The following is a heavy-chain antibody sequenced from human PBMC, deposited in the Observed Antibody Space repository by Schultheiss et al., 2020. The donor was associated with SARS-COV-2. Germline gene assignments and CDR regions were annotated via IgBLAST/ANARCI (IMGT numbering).Heavy chain of an antibody. Sequence: GGSLRLSCAASGFTFSSYAMSWVRQAPGKGLEWVSYISSSGSTIYYADSVKGRFTISRDNSKNTLYLQMNSLRAEDTAVYYCAKIPLSITIFGEYFDYWGQGTLVTVSS. D-gene: IGHD3-3*01. CDR2: ISSSGSTI. CDR3: AKIPLSITIFGEYFDY. V-gene: IGHV3-23*01. CDR1: GFTFSSYA. J-gene: IGHJ4*02.